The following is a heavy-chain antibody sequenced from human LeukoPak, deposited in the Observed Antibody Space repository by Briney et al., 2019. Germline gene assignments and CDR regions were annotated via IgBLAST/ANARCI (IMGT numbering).Heavy chain of an antibody. V-gene: IGHV4-4*07. CDR2: IHTSGST. D-gene: IGHD2-8*01. Sequence: SGTLSLTCIVSGGSISSYYWSWIRQPAGKGLEWIGQIHTSGSTNYNPSLKSRVAMSVDTSKNQFSLKLSSVTAADTAVYYCARVYCTNGVCFFDYWGQGTLVTVSS. J-gene: IGHJ4*02. CDR3: ARVYCTNGVCFFDY. CDR1: GGSISSYY.